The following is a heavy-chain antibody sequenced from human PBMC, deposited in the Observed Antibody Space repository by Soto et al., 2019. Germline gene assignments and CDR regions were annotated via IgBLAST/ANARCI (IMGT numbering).Heavy chain of an antibody. D-gene: IGHD3-16*02. V-gene: IGHV4-39*02. CDR1: GGSISSIIHS. Sequence: LSLSCTVYGGSISSIIHSWCWIRQSPGQGLEWIGNIVYNGITYYNPSPNSRVTISADTSKNHFSLKLRSVTVADTAVYSCARLVTRNKYYFYXWGQGSLVTVSX. CDR3: ARLVTRNKYYFYX. CDR2: IVYNGIT. J-gene: IGHJ4*02.